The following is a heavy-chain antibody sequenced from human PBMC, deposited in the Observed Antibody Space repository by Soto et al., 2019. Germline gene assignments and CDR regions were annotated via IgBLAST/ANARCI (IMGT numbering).Heavy chain of an antibody. Sequence: QLQLQESGPGLVKPSETLSLTCTVSGGSISRSSYYWGWIRQPPGKGLEWIGSIYYGGNNYYNPSLESGVTISLATSKNQFSLNLTSVTAADTAVYYCAKIGDSSGWFSGLGYWGQGTLVTVSS. J-gene: IGHJ4*02. CDR1: GGSISRSSYY. CDR3: AKIGDSSGWFSGLGY. D-gene: IGHD6-19*01. CDR2: IYYGGNN. V-gene: IGHV4-39*01.